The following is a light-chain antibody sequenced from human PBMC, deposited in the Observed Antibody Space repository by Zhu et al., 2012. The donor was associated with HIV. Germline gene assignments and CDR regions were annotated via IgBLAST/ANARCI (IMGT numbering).Light chain of an antibody. CDR3: QQFKSSPLT. CDR2: GAS. V-gene: IGKV3-20*01. J-gene: IGKJ4*01. Sequence: EIVLTQSPGTLSLSPGERATLSCRASQSVDNFYLAWYQQKPGQAPRLLIYGASSRATGIPDRFSGSGSGTDFTLTISRLEPEDFAVYYCQQFKSSPLTFGGGTKGGDQT. CDR1: QSVDNFY.